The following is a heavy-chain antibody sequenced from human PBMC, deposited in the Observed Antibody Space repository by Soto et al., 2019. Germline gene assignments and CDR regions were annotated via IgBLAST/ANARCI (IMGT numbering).Heavy chain of an antibody. J-gene: IGHJ5*02. D-gene: IGHD2-15*01. CDR2: ISAYNGNT. Sequence: ASVKVSCKASGYTFTSYGISWVRQAPGQGLEWMGWISAYNGNTNYAQKLQGRVTMTTDTSTSTAYMELRSLRSDDTAVYYCARVEREKLGVIVVVVAAGPFGWFDPWGQGTLVTVSS. CDR1: GYTFTSYG. V-gene: IGHV1-18*01. CDR3: ARVEREKLGVIVVVVAAGPFGWFDP.